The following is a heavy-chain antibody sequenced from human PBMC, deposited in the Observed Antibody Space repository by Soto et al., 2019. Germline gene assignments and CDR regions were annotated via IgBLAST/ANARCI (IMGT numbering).Heavy chain of an antibody. Sequence: GGSLRLSCAASGFTLTTYGMHWVRQAPGKGLEWVAAMSYDGTKEYYADSVKGRFTISRDSSRNTLFLQLNSLRAEDTAVYYCAKEFGSTWIDHWGEGTLVTVSS. CDR2: MSYDGTKE. CDR3: AKEFGSTWIDH. CDR1: GFTLTTYG. D-gene: IGHD6-13*01. V-gene: IGHV3-30*18. J-gene: IGHJ4*02.